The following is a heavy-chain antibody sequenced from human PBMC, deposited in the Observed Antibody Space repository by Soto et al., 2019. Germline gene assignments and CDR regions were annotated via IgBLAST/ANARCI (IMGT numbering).Heavy chain of an antibody. V-gene: IGHV3-21*01. D-gene: IGHD6-13*01. J-gene: IGHJ6*03. CDR1: GFTFSSYS. Sequence: GGSLRLSCAASGFTFSSYSMNWVRQAPGKGLEWVSSISSSSSYIYYADSVKGRFTISRDNAKNSLYLQMNSLRAEDTAVYYCARDGLGQQLSGEYYYYYYMDVWGKGTTVTVSS. CDR2: ISSSSSYI. CDR3: ARDGLGQQLSGEYYYYYYMDV.